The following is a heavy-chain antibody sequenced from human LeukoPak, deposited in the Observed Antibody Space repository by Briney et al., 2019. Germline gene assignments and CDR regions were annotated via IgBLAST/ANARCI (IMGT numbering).Heavy chain of an antibody. D-gene: IGHD3-9*01. CDR2: IYYSGST. CDR1: GGSISSYY. CDR3: ARALLTGSFDY. J-gene: IGHJ4*02. Sequence: QVQLQESGPGLVKPSETLSLTCTVSGGSISSYYWSWIRQPPGKGLDWIGYIYYSGSTNYNPSLKSRVTISVDTSKNQFSLKLSSVTAADTAVYYCARALLTGSFDYWGQGTLVTVSS. V-gene: IGHV4-59*01.